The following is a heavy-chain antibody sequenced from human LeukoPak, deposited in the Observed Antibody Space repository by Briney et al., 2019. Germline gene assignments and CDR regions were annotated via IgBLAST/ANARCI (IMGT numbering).Heavy chain of an antibody. J-gene: IGHJ5*02. CDR1: GYTFTSYG. V-gene: IGHV1-18*01. CDR2: ISAYNGNT. D-gene: IGHD2-15*01. Sequence: ASVTVSCKASGYTFTSYGISWVRQAPGQGLEWMGWISAYNGNTNYAQKLQGRVTMTTDTSTSTAYLELRSLRSDDTAVYYCARAPYCSGGSCYSGVNWFDPWGQGTLVTVSS. CDR3: ARAPYCSGGSCYSGVNWFDP.